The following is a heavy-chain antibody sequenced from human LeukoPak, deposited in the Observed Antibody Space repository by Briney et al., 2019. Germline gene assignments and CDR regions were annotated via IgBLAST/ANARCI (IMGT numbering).Heavy chain of an antibody. CDR2: IHDGGST. CDR1: GDSISSGGYS. V-gene: IGHV4-30-4*07. CDR3: ARSTVSAHIILGSHPDYFDY. Sequence: SETLSLTCVVSGDSISSGGYSWSWIRQTPGKALEWIAYIHDGGSTYNNPSLKSRLSISIDTSKKQFSLKVTSVTSADTAVYYCARSTVSAHIILGSHPDYFDYWGQGTLVTVSS. J-gene: IGHJ4*02. D-gene: IGHD2-15*01.